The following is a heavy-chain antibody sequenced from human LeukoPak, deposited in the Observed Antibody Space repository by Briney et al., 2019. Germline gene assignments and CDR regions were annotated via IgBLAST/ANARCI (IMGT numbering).Heavy chain of an antibody. V-gene: IGHV5-10-1*01. CDR3: ARLRSSGTSGMDV. Sequence: GESLRISCKGSGYSFPSFWINWVRQMPGKGLGWMGTIDPSDSYTNYSPSFQGHVTISADKSISTAYLQWSSLKASDNAMYYCARLRSSGTSGMDVWGQGTTVTVSS. D-gene: IGHD3-22*01. CDR1: GYSFPSFW. CDR2: IDPSDSYT. J-gene: IGHJ6*02.